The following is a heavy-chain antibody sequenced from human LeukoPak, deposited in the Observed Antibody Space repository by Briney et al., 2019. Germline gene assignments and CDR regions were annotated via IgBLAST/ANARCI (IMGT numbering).Heavy chain of an antibody. Sequence: SQTLSLTCAVSGGSISSGGYSWSWIRQPPGKGLEWIGYIYHSGSTYYNPSLKSRVTISVDRSKNQFSLKLSSVTAADTAVYYCARAVSAVGVNWFDPWGQGTLVTVSS. CDR3: ARAVSAVGVNWFDP. CDR1: GGSISSGGYS. V-gene: IGHV4-30-2*01. D-gene: IGHD2-8*02. CDR2: IYHSGST. J-gene: IGHJ5*02.